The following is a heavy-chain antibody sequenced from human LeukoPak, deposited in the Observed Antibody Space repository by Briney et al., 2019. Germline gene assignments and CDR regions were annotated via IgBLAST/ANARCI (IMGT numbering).Heavy chain of an antibody. CDR2: INPNSGGT. Sequence: ASLKVSCKASGYTFTGYYMHWVRQAPGQGLEWMGWINPNSGGTNYAQKFQGRVTMTRDTSISTAYMELSRLRSDDTAVYYCARDLGFSSPAPDAFDIWGQGTTVTVSS. J-gene: IGHJ3*02. V-gene: IGHV1-2*02. D-gene: IGHD2-2*01. CDR1: GYTFTGYY. CDR3: ARDLGFSSPAPDAFDI.